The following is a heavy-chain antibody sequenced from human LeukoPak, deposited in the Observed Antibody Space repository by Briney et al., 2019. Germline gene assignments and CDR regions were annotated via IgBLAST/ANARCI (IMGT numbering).Heavy chain of an antibody. CDR1: GGSITSTTDS. CDR2: IYSSGQS. D-gene: IGHD3-9*01. Sequence: SETLSLTCAVSGGSITSTTDSWAWIRQSPGKGLEWIGSIYSSGQSYYKVSLRSRVTMSVDTSKNQFSLKLSSVTAADTAVYYCARRGYDILTGYHYYYYYMDVWGKGTTVTISS. J-gene: IGHJ6*03. V-gene: IGHV4-39*07. CDR3: ARRGYDILTGYHYYYYYMDV.